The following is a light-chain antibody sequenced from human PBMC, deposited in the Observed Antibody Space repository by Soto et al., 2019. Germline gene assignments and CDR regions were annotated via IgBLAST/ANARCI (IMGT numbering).Light chain of an antibody. Sequence: DIQMTQSPSSLSASVGDRVTITCRANQSISSYLNWYQQKPGKAPKLLIYAASSLQSGVPSRFSGSGSGTDFTLTISSLQPEDFATYYCQQYYSTLPITFGQGTRLEIK. CDR2: AAS. CDR3: QQYYSTLPIT. J-gene: IGKJ5*01. V-gene: IGKV1-39*01. CDR1: QSISSY.